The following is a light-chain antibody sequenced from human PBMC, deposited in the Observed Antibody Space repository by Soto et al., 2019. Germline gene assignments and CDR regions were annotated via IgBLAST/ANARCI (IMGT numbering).Light chain of an antibody. CDR2: GAS. CDR3: QQRTNRPPIT. V-gene: IGKV3-11*01. Sequence: EIVLTQSPGTLSLSPGERSTLSCRASQSVSSNLAWYQQKPGQAPSLLIYGASTRATGIPARFSGSGSGTDFTLTISGLEPEDFAVYYCQQRTNRPPITFGQGTRLEIK. CDR1: QSVSSN. J-gene: IGKJ5*01.